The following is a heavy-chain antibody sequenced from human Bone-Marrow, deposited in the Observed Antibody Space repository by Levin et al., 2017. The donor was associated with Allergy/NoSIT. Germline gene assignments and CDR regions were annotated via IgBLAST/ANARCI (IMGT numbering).Heavy chain of an antibody. CDR2: IYYSGNT. CDR1: GGSISSYY. CDR3: ALITSGFSYYFDY. D-gene: IGHD3-3*01. V-gene: IGHV4-59*08. J-gene: IGHJ4*02. Sequence: PGGSLRLSCTVSGGSISSYYWSWIRQPPGKGLEWIGYIYYSGNTNYNPSLKSRVTISLDTSKNQFSLKLRSVTAADTAVYYCALITSGFSYYFDYWGQGFLVTVSS.